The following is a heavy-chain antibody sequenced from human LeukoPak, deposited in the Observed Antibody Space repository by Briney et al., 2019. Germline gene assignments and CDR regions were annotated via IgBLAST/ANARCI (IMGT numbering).Heavy chain of an antibody. V-gene: IGHV3-48*01. CDR3: ARDRMGIDY. Sequence: GGSLRLSCAASGFTFSSYAMNWVRQAPGKGLEWISYISSSSSVIYYADSVKGRFTVSRDNAKNSLYLQMNSLRAEDTAVYYCARDRMGIDYWGQGTLVTVSS. J-gene: IGHJ4*02. D-gene: IGHD1-26*01. CDR1: GFTFSSYA. CDR2: ISSSSSVI.